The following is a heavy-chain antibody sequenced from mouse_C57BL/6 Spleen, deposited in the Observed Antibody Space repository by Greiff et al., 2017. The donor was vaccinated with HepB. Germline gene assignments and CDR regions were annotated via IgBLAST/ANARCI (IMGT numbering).Heavy chain of an antibody. Sequence: EVQLQQSGPGLVKPSQSLSLTCSVTGYSITSGYYWNWIRQVPGNKLEWMGDISYDGSNNYNPSLKNRISITRDTSKNQYFLKLNSVTTEDTATYYCARAETGTFAYWGQGTLVTVSA. CDR1: GYSITSGYY. J-gene: IGHJ3*01. D-gene: IGHD4-1*01. CDR2: ISYDGSN. CDR3: ARAETGTFAY. V-gene: IGHV3-6*01.